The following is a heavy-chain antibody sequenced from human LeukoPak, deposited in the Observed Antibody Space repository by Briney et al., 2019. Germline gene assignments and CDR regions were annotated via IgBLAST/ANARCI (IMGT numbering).Heavy chain of an antibody. Sequence: ASVKVSCKASGYTFTSYGISWVRQAPGQGLEWMGWISGYNGNTNYAQKLQGRVTMTRDTSTSTVYMELSSLRSEDTAVYYCARGVDIVVVPAAIHPWGQGTLVTVSS. D-gene: IGHD2-2*03. J-gene: IGHJ5*02. CDR2: ISGYNGNT. CDR3: ARGVDIVVVPAAIHP. V-gene: IGHV1-18*01. CDR1: GYTFTSYG.